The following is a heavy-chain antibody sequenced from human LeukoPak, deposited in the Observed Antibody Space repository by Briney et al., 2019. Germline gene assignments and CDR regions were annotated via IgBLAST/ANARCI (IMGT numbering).Heavy chain of an antibody. CDR3: ARDIMVYYGSGSYQY. D-gene: IGHD3-10*01. Sequence: GGSLRLSCAASGFTFDDYGMSWVRQAPGKGLEWVSGINWNGGSTGYADSVKGRFTISRDNAKNSLYLQMNSLRAEDTAVYYCARDIMVYYGSGSYQYWGQGTLVTVSS. CDR1: GFTFDDYG. J-gene: IGHJ4*02. V-gene: IGHV3-20*04. CDR2: INWNGGST.